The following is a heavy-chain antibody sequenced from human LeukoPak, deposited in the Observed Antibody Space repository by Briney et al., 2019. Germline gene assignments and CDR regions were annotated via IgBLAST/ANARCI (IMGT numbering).Heavy chain of an antibody. CDR3: ARSPLLLYVTGLYYFDY. Sequence: PSETLSLTCTVSGGSISSRIYSWVWIRQPPGQGLEWIGSIYYSGSTYFNQSLKSRVTISVDTSKKQFSLKLNSVTAADTAVYYCARSPLLLYVTGLYYFDYWGQGTLVTVSS. D-gene: IGHD2-15*01. CDR1: GGSISSRIYS. CDR2: IYYSGST. V-gene: IGHV4-39*01. J-gene: IGHJ4*02.